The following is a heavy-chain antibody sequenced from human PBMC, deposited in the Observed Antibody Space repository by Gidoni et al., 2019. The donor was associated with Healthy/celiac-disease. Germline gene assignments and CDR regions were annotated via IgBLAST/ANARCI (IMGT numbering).Heavy chain of an antibody. CDR3: AKDISGGRYSYGYYYYYGMDV. CDR2: ISWNSGSI. Sequence: EVQLVESGGGLVQPGRSLRLSCAASGFTFDDYAMHWVRQAPGKGLEWVSGISWNSGSIGYADSVKGRFTISRDNAKNSLYLQMNSLRAEDTALYYCAKDISGGRYSYGYYYYYGMDVWGQGTTVTVSS. V-gene: IGHV3-9*01. CDR1: GFTFDDYA. D-gene: IGHD5-18*01. J-gene: IGHJ6*02.